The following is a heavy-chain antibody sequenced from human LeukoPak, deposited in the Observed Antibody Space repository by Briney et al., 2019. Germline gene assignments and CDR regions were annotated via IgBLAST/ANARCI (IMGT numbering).Heavy chain of an antibody. D-gene: IGHD3-3*01. Sequence: LAGGSLRLSCAASGFTFSSYAMSWVRQAPGKGLEWVSAISGSGGSTYYADSVKGRFTISRDNSKNTLYLQMNSLRAEDTAVYYCAKDGPYYDFWSGGGPFFDYWGQGTLVTVSS. CDR1: GFTFSSYA. V-gene: IGHV3-23*01. J-gene: IGHJ4*02. CDR2: ISGSGGST. CDR3: AKDGPYYDFWSGGGPFFDY.